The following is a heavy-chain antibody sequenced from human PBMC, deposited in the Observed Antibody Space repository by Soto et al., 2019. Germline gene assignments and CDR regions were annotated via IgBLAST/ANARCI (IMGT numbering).Heavy chain of an antibody. CDR2: IYWDDDK. Sequence: SGPTLVNPTQTLTLTCTFSGFSLSTSGVGVGWIRQPPGKALEWLALIYWDDDKRYSPSLKSRLTITKDTSKNQVVLTMTNMDPVDTATYYCAHSSFHFDCSPYNQQGSFDYWGQGTLVTVSS. CDR1: GFSLSTSGVG. D-gene: IGHD3-9*01. CDR3: AHSSFHFDCSPYNQQGSFDY. V-gene: IGHV2-5*02. J-gene: IGHJ4*02.